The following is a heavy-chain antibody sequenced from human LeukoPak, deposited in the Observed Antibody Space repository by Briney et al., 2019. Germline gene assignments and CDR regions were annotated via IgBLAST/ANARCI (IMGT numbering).Heavy chain of an antibody. D-gene: IGHD3-22*01. V-gene: IGHV3-53*01. Sequence: PGGSLRLSCAASAFTVSSNYMSWVRQAPGKGLEWVPVIYSGGRTYYADSVKGRFTISRDNSKNTLYLQMNSLRAEDTAVYYCAREDSSGYSFDYWGQGTLVTVSS. J-gene: IGHJ4*02. CDR3: AREDSSGYSFDY. CDR2: IYSGGRT. CDR1: AFTVSSNY.